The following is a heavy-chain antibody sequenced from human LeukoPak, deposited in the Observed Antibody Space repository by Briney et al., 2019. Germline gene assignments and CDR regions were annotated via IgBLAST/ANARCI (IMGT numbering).Heavy chain of an antibody. D-gene: IGHD4-17*01. V-gene: IGHV3-64*01. J-gene: IGHJ4*02. Sequence: PGGSLRLSCAASGLTFSSYAMHWVRQAPGKGLEYVSAISSNGGSTYYANSVKGRFTISRDNSKNTLYLQMGSLRAEDMAVYYCARAGYGDYGVFDYWGQGTLVTVSS. CDR1: GLTFSSYA. CDR3: ARAGYGDYGVFDY. CDR2: ISSNGGST.